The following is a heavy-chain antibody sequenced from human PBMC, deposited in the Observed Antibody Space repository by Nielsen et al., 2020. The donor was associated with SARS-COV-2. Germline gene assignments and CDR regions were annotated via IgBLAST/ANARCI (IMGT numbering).Heavy chain of an antibody. Sequence: GESLKISCAASGFPFSRYGMQWVRQAPGKGLEWVAIISYDGSPTSHADSVKGRFIISRDNSKNTLYLQMSSLREEDTAVYYCAKDWTAIVVVPSGGVDYWGQGTLVTVSS. CDR1: GFPFSRYG. CDR3: AKDWTAIVVVPSGGVDY. V-gene: IGHV3-30*18. J-gene: IGHJ4*02. CDR2: ISYDGSPT. D-gene: IGHD2-15*01.